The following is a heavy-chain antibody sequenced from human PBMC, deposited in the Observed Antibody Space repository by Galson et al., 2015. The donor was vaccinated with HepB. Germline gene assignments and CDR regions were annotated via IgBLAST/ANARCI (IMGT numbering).Heavy chain of an antibody. CDR1: GYTFSSYS. V-gene: IGHV1-18*01. D-gene: IGHD2-15*01. CDR2: ISPYNRDT. CDR3: ARGGVVVVVNATQNNWFDP. Sequence: SVKVSCKASGYTFSSYSITWVRQAPGQGLEWVGWISPYNRDTNYARKLQGRVTLTTDKSTNTANMELRSLRSDDTAVYYCARGGVVVVVNATQNNWFDPWGQGTPVTVSS. J-gene: IGHJ5*02.